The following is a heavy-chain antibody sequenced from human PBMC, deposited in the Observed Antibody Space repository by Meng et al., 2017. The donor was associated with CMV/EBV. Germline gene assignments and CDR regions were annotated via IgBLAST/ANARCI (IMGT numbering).Heavy chain of an antibody. CDR1: GGSFSGYY. Sequence: TLSLTCAVYGGSFSGYYWIWIRQPPGKGLEWIGEINHSGSTNYNPSLKSRVTISVDTSKNQFSLKLSSVTAADTAVYYCARGRSGTGRRRIAAAGWFDPWGQGTLVTVSS. V-gene: IGHV4-34*01. D-gene: IGHD6-13*01. CDR2: INHSGST. CDR3: ARGRSGTGRRRIAAAGWFDP. J-gene: IGHJ5*02.